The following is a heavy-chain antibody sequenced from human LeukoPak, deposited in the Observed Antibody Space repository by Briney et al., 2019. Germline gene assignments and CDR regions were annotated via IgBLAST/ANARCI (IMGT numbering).Heavy chain of an antibody. J-gene: IGHJ4*02. V-gene: IGHV4-59*01. CDR3: ATLTGTTYPYYFDF. CDR2: LYHSGSP. CDR1: GASIRHYY. Sequence: SETLSLTCNVSGASIRHYYWSWIRQPPGKGLEWIGNLYHSGSPNYNPSLKSRVTISIDTAKNQFSLRLRSVTAADTAVYYCATLTGTTYPYYFDFWGQATLVTVSS. D-gene: IGHD1-20*01.